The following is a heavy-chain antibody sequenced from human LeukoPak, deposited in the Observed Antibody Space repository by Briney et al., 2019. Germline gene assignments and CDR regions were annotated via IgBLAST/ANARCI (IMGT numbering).Heavy chain of an antibody. CDR1: GYTFTSYA. D-gene: IGHD6-19*01. V-gene: IGHV1-3*01. CDR3: ARDGKHIAVPGVRYPMDV. CDR2: LNAANGNS. J-gene: IGHJ6*02. Sequence: ASVKVSCKASGYTFTSYAMHWVRQAPGQRLEWMGRLNAANGNSQYSQKFQDRVTITSDTSANTAYMELSSLRSEDTAVYYCARDGKHIAVPGVRYPMDVWGQGTTVTVS.